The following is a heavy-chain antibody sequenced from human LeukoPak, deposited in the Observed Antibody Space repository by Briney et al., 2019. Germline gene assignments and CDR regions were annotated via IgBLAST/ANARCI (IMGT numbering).Heavy chain of an antibody. Sequence: ASVKVSCKASGYTFTSYGISWVRQAPGQGLEWMGWISAYNGNTNYAQKLQGRVTMTTDTSTSTAYMELRSLRSDDTAVYNCARVCWGRLETCYDYVWGASLFDPWGQGTLVTVSS. CDR2: ISAYNGNT. D-gene: IGHD3-16*01. V-gene: IGHV1-18*01. CDR1: GYTFTSYG. J-gene: IGHJ5*02. CDR3: ARVCWGRLETCYDYVWGASLFDP.